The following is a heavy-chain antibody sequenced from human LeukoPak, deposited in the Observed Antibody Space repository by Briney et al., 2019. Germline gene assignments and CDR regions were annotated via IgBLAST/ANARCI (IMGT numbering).Heavy chain of an antibody. D-gene: IGHD3-16*01. J-gene: IGHJ4*02. V-gene: IGHV2-26*01. CDR3: ARITLGGYFDY. CDR1: GFSLSNARVG. CDR2: IFSNDEK. Sequence: SGPVLVKPTETLTLTCTVSGFSLSNARVGVSWIRQPPGKALEWLAYIFSNDEKSYSTSLKSRLTISKDTSTSQVVLTMANMDPVDTATYYCARITLGGYFDYWGQGTLVTVSS.